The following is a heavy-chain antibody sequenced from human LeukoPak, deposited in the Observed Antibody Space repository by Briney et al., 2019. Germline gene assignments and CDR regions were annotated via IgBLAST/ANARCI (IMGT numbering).Heavy chain of an antibody. J-gene: IGHJ4*02. CDR2: IIPIFGTA. Sequence: SVKVSCKASGGTFSSYAISWVRQAPGQGLEWMGRIIPIFGTANYAQKFQGGVTITTDESTSTAYMELSSLRSEDTAVYYCAREGRVGARVVDYWGQGTLVTVSS. CDR1: GGTFSSYA. V-gene: IGHV1-69*05. D-gene: IGHD1-26*01. CDR3: AREGRVGARVVDY.